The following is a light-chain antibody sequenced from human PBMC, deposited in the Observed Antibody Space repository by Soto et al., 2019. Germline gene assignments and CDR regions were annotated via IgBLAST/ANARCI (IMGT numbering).Light chain of an antibody. J-gene: IGKJ5*01. CDR1: QSVSSY. Sequence: MGMTRSSDTLSLSPGERATISCMSSQSVSSYLAWYQQKPGQAPRLLIVGSFARATGIPARFSGSGSGSEFTLTICGLQSEDFAVYYCQQYNDRPPITIGQGTRLEIK. V-gene: IGKV3-15*01. CDR2: GSF. CDR3: QQYNDRPPIT.